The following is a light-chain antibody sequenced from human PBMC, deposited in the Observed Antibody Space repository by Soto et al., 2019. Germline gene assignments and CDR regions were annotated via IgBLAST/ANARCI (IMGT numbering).Light chain of an antibody. V-gene: IGLV7-46*01. J-gene: IGLJ2*01. CDR3: LLYYSETVV. Sequence: QTVVTQEPSLIVYPGGTVTLTCGSSTGAVTSGHYPHWFQQKPDQAPRTLIYDTSIKHSWTPARFSGSLLGGKAALTLSGAQPADEADYYCLLYYSETVVFGGGTKVTVL. CDR2: DTS. CDR1: TGAVTSGHY.